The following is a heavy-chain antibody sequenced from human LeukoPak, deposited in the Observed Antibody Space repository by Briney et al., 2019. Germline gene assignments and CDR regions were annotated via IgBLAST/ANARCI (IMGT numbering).Heavy chain of an antibody. CDR2: IYHSGST. J-gene: IGHJ4*02. V-gene: IGHV4-30-2*01. CDR1: GGSISSGGYY. CDR3: ARHLSSSAFDY. D-gene: IGHD6-6*01. Sequence: PSETLSLTCTVSGGSISSGGYYWSWIRQPPGKGLEWIGYIYHSGSTYYNPSLKSRVTISVDRSKNQFSLKLSSVTAADTAVYYCARHLSSSAFDYWGQGTLVTVSS.